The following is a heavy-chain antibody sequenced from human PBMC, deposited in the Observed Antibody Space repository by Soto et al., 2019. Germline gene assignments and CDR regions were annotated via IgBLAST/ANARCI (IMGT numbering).Heavy chain of an antibody. D-gene: IGHD6-19*01. J-gene: IGHJ4*02. CDR3: ARVEGPGGWYAAYYFDY. CDR2: IYHSGST. CDR1: GGSISSSNW. V-gene: IGHV4-4*02. Sequence: QVQLQESGPGLVKPSGTLSLTCAVSGGSISSSNWWSWVRQPPGKGLEWIGEIYHSGSTNYNPSLQSRVTISVDKSKNQFSLKLSSVTAADTAVYYCARVEGPGGWYAAYYFDYWGQGTLVTVSS.